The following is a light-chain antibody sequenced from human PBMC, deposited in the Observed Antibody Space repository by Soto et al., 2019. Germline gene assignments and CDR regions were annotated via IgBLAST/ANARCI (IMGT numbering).Light chain of an antibody. CDR1: SSDVGGYNY. V-gene: IGLV2-11*01. CDR3: CSYAGSYTLV. CDR2: DVS. Sequence: QSALTQPRSVSGSPGQSVTISCTGTSSDVGGYNYVSWYQQHPGKAPKLMIYDVSKRPSGVPDRFSGSKSGNTASLTISGLKDEVEADYYCCSYAGSYTLVFGGGTKLTVL. J-gene: IGLJ2*01.